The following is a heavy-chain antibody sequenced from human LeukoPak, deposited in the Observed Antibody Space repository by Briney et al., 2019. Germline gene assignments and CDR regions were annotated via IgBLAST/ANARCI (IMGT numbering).Heavy chain of an antibody. V-gene: IGHV3-30*02. CDR2: IRYDGSNK. CDR1: GFTFSSFG. CDR3: AKAAYSSSSFDY. J-gene: IGHJ4*02. D-gene: IGHD6-6*01. Sequence: PGGSLRLSCEASGFTFSSFGMSWVRQAPGKGLEWVAFIRYDGSNKYYADSVKGRFTISRDNSKNTLYLQMNSLRAEDTAVYYCAKAAYSSSSFDYWGQGTLVTVSS.